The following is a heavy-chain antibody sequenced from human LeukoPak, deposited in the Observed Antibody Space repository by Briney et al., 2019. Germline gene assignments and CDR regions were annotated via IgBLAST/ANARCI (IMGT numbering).Heavy chain of an antibody. CDR1: GFIFSSYS. CDR2: ISSSSSTI. CDR3: ARGRAGPAAIAIDAFDI. J-gene: IGHJ3*02. D-gene: IGHD2-2*02. V-gene: IGHV3-48*02. Sequence: GGSLRLSCAASGFIFSSYSMNWVRQAPGKGLEWVSYISSSSSTIYYADSVKGRFTISRDNAKNSLYLQMNSLRDEDTAVYYCARGRAGPAAIAIDAFDIWGQGTMVTVSS.